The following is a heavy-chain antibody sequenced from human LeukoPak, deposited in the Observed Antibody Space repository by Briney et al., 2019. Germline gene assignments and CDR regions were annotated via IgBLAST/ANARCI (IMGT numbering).Heavy chain of an antibody. CDR1: GGSINSDSYY. CDR3: ARDQGSGSPFQH. CDR2: INTSGST. J-gene: IGHJ1*01. Sequence: SETLSLTCTVSGGSINSDSYYWSWIRQPAGKGLEWIGRINTSGSTNYNPSLKSRVTISVDTSKNQFSLKLSSVTAADTAVYYCARDQGSGSPFQHWGQGTLVTVSS. D-gene: IGHD1-26*01. V-gene: IGHV4-61*02.